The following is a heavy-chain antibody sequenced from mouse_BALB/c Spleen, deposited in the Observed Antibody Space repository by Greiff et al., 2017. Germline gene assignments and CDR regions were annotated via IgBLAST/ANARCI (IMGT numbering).Heavy chain of an antibody. CDR3: ARSTTVDY. Sequence: EVKLVESGGGLVQPGGSRKLSCAASGFTFSSFGMHWVRQAPEKGLEWVAYISSGSSTIYYADTVKGRFTISRDNPKNTLFLQMTILRSEDTAMYYCARSTTVDYWGQGTTLTVSS. D-gene: IGHD1-1*01. J-gene: IGHJ2*01. V-gene: IGHV5-17*02. CDR2: ISSGSSTI. CDR1: GFTFSSFG.